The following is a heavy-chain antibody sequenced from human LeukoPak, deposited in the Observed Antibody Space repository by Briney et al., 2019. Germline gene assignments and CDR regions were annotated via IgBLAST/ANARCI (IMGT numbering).Heavy chain of an antibody. CDR1: GFTFSSYG. CDR2: ISGSGGST. J-gene: IGHJ4*02. V-gene: IGHV3-23*01. D-gene: IGHD6-13*01. CDR3: ARGAAAGTVVDY. Sequence: PGGSLRLSCAASGFTFSSYGMSWVRQAPGKGLEWVSAISGSGGSTYYADSVKGRFTISRDNSKNTLYLQMNSLRAEDTAVYYCARGAAAGTVVDYWGQGTLVTVSS.